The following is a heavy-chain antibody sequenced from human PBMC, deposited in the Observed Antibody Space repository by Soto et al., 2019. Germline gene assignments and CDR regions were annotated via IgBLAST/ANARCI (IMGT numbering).Heavy chain of an antibody. D-gene: IGHD1-1*01. CDR2: MSHSGGT. CDR1: GGYVNSGNYY. V-gene: IGHV4-34*01. CDR3: ARVERGTATTVVDAFDI. J-gene: IGHJ3*02. Sequence: QVQLQQWGAGLLKPSETLSLTCAVFGGYVNSGNYYWSLIRQHPRKGLEWIGEMSHSGGTHFNQSLKSRVTISVDTSKNQLSLKMSSVTAADTALYYCARVERGTATTVVDAFDIWGPGTMVTVSS.